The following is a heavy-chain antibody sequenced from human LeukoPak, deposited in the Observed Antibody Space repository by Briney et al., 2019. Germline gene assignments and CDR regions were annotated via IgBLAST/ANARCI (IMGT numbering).Heavy chain of an antibody. D-gene: IGHD2/OR15-2a*01. CDR1: GGSFSGYY. V-gene: IGHV4-34*01. CDR2: INHSGST. CDR3: ARADTTRHFDY. J-gene: IGHJ4*02. Sequence: ASETLSLTCAVYGGSFSGYYWSWIRQPPGKGLEWIGEINHSGSTNYNPSLKSRVTISVDTSKNQFSLKLSSVTAADTAVYYCARADTTRHFDYWGQGTLVTVSS.